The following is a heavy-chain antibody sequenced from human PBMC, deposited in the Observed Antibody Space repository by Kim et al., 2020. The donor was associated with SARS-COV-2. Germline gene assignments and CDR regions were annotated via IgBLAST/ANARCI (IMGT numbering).Heavy chain of an antibody. D-gene: IGHD4-17*01. CDR1: GGPSSSSSYY. CDR3: ARLYGDYARSIFDY. J-gene: IGHJ4*02. Sequence: SETLSLTCTVSGGPSSSSSYYWGWIRQPPGKGLEWIGSIYYSWSTYYNPSLKSRVTISVDTSKNQFSLKLSSVTAADTAVYYCARLYGDYARSIFDYWGQGTLVTVST. V-gene: IGHV4-39*07. CDR2: IYYSWST.